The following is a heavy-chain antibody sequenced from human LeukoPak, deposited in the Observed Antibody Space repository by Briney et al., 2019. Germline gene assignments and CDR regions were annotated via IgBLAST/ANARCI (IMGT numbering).Heavy chain of an antibody. V-gene: IGHV3-30-3*01. Sequence: GGSLRLSCAASGFTFSSYAMHWVRQAPGKGLEWVAVISYDGSNKYYADSVKGRFTISRDNSKNTLYLQMNSLRAEDTAVYYCARLPTTVVTHFDYWGQGTLVTASS. CDR3: ARLPTTVVTHFDY. CDR2: ISYDGSNK. CDR1: GFTFSSYA. D-gene: IGHD4-23*01. J-gene: IGHJ4*02.